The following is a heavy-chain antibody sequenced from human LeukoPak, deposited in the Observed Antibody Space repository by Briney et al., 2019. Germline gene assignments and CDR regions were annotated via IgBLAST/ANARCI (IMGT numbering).Heavy chain of an antibody. J-gene: IGHJ3*02. CDR1: GYTFTDYY. Sequence: GASVKVSCKASGYTFTDYYMHWVRQAPGQGLEWMGWINPNSGGTNYAQKFQGRVTMTRDTSISTAYMELSRLRSDDTAVYYCASSGPTIFGVVILDAFDIWGQGTMVTVSS. V-gene: IGHV1-2*02. CDR3: ASSGPTIFGVVILDAFDI. CDR2: INPNSGGT. D-gene: IGHD3-3*01.